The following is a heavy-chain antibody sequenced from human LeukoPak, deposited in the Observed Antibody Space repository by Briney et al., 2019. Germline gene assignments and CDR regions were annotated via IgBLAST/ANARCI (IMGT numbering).Heavy chain of an antibody. Sequence: PGGSLRLSCAASVFTFSSYGMHWVRQAPGKGLEWVAVIWYDGSNKYYADSVKGRFTISRDNSKNTLYLQMNSLRAEDTAVYYCARESRGYYYGMDVWGQGTTVTVSS. J-gene: IGHJ6*02. CDR1: VFTFSSYG. V-gene: IGHV3-33*01. CDR2: IWYDGSNK. CDR3: ARESRGYYYGMDV.